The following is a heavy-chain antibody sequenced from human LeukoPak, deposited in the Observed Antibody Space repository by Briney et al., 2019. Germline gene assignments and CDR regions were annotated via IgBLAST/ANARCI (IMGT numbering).Heavy chain of an antibody. CDR3: VRHNTQKDGADY. D-gene: IGHD2-2*02. J-gene: IGHJ4*02. CDR1: GGSISSYY. V-gene: IGHV4-59*08. Sequence: PSETLSLTCTVSGGSISSYYWSWIRQPPGKELEWIGYVSYSGSTNYNPSLKSRVTISVDTSKNQFSLKLSSVTAADKAMYYCVRHNTQKDGADYWGQGTLVTVSS. CDR2: VSYSGST.